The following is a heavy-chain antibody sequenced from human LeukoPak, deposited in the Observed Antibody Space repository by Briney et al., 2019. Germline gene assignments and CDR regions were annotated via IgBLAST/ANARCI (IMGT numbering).Heavy chain of an antibody. J-gene: IGHJ6*03. Sequence: SVKVSCKASGGTFSSYAISWVRQAPGQGLEWMGGIIPIFGTANYAQKFQGRVTITADKSTSTAYMELSSLRSEDTAVYYCARGFGDFGLDYYYMDVWGKGTTVTVSS. D-gene: IGHD3/OR15-3a*01. V-gene: IGHV1-69*06. CDR2: IIPIFGTA. CDR3: ARGFGDFGLDYYYMDV. CDR1: GGTFSSYA.